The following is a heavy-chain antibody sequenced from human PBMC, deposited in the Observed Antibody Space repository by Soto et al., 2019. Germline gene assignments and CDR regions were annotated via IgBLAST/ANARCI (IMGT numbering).Heavy chain of an antibody. CDR1: GDSLNSDYS. Sequence: QVQLQESGPGLVRPSGTLSLTCAVSGDSLNSDYSWTWVRRPPGKGLEWIAEIYYSGVTSYNPSLKSRVPISMDKSKNQFSLNLTSVTAADTAMYYCARDTGWGLGYWGQGTLVIVSS. CDR2: IYYSGVT. V-gene: IGHV4-4*02. CDR3: ARDTGWGLGY. J-gene: IGHJ4*02. D-gene: IGHD6-19*01.